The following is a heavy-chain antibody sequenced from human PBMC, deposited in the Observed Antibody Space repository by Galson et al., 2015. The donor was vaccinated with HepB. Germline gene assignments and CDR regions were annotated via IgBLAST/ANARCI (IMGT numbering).Heavy chain of an antibody. V-gene: IGHV3-23*01. J-gene: IGHJ6*02. Sequence: SLRLSCAASGFTFSSYAMSWVRQAPGKGLEWVSAISGSGGSTYYADSVKGRFTISRDNSKNTLYLQMNSLRAEDTAVYYCAKSGGPDCSSTSCYTYYYYGMDVWGQGTTVTVSS. D-gene: IGHD2-2*02. CDR2: ISGSGGST. CDR1: GFTFSSYA. CDR3: AKSGGPDCSSTSCYTYYYYGMDV.